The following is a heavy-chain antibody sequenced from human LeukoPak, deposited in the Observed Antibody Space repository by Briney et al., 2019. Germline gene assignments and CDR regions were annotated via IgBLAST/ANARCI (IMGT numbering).Heavy chain of an antibody. CDR3: TRDGRRGSYFGVGY. CDR1: GFTFGVYA. Sequence: GGSLRLSCTASGFTFGVYAMSWVRQAPGKGLGWVGFIRCKAYGGTTEYAASVKGRFTISRDDSKSIAYLQMNSLKTEDTAVYYCTRDGRRGSYFGVGYWGQGTLVTVSS. D-gene: IGHD1-26*01. V-gene: IGHV3-49*04. J-gene: IGHJ4*02. CDR2: IRCKAYGGTT.